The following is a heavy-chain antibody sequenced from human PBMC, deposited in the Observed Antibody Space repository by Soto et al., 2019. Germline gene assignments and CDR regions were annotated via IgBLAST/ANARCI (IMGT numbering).Heavy chain of an antibody. CDR3: ARNQYY. V-gene: IGHV4-61*01. CDR2: ISYSGST. Sequence: SETLSLTCSGSGGSLSTDNYYWSWIRQPPGKGLEWIGYISYSGSTNYSPSLKSRVTISVDTSKNQFSLKLSSVTAADTAVYYCARNQYYWGQGTLVTVSS. CDR1: GGSLSTDNYY. J-gene: IGHJ4*02.